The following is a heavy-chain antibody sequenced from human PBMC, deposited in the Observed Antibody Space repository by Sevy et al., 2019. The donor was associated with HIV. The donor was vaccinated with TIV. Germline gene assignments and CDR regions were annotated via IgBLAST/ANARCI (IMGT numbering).Heavy chain of an antibody. D-gene: IGHD3-22*01. CDR3: ARDRYYDASGYYYYYYAMEV. Sequence: GGSLRLSCEASGFTVSGNYMAWVRLAPGKGLEWVSLIDSGGSTYYADSVKGRFTISRDNAKNTLYLQMNPLRAEDTAVYFCARDRYYDASGYYYYYYAMEVWGQGTTVTVSS. CDR1: GFTVSGNY. J-gene: IGHJ6*02. CDR2: IDSGGST. V-gene: IGHV3-66*01.